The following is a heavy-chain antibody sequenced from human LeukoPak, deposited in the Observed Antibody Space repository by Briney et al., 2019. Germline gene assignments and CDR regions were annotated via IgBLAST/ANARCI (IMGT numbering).Heavy chain of an antibody. J-gene: IGHJ4*02. Sequence: GGSLRLSCAASGFTVTRKYMSWVRQAPGKGLEWVSVIYSGGSTYYAGSVRGRFTISRDNSKNTLYLQMNSLRAEDTAVYYCATRPSGDYPYFDYWGQGTLVTVSS. V-gene: IGHV3-66*01. D-gene: IGHD4-17*01. CDR2: IYSGGST. CDR1: GFTVTRKY. CDR3: ATRPSGDYPYFDY.